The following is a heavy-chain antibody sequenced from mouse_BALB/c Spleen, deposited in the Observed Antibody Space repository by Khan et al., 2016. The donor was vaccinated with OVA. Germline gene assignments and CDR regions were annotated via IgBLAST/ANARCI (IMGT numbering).Heavy chain of an antibody. D-gene: IGHD2-2*01. V-gene: IGHV1S135*01. J-gene: IGHJ3*01. CDR3: TRHGFVTWFTY. Sequence: VQLQQSGPELMKPGASVKISCKASGYSFTTYYIHWVMQSHGTSLEWIGYIDPFSGSTTYNQKFKGKATLTVDKSSSTAYRHHSNLTSEDSAVYYCTRHGFVTWFTYWGQGTLVTVSA. CDR2: IDPFSGST. CDR1: GYSFTTYY.